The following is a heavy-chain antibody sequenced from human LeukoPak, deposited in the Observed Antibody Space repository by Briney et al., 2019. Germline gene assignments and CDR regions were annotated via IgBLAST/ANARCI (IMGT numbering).Heavy chain of an antibody. D-gene: IGHD2-8*01. CDR1: GFSFRDYW. V-gene: IGHV3-7*01. Sequence: PGGPLRLSWAASGFSFRDYWMSWVRQAPGKGLEWVADMSPDGSDKTYVDSVKGRLTISRDNAKQSLYLQMDSLTAEDTAVYYCVTSWCRQQRDYWGQGTLVTVSS. CDR3: VTSWCRQQRDY. CDR2: MSPDGSDK. J-gene: IGHJ4*02.